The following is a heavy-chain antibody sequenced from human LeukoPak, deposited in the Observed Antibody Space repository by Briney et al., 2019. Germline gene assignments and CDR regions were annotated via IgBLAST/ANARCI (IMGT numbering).Heavy chain of an antibody. V-gene: IGHV1-69*13. CDR1: GYTFTSYG. J-gene: IGHJ4*02. CDR3: ARDLASYGDPSAFDY. CDR2: IIPIFGTA. Sequence: SVKVSCKASGYTFTSYGISWVRQAPGQGLEWMGGIIPIFGTANYAQKFQGRVTITADESTSTAYMELSSLRSEDTAVYYCARDLASYGDPSAFDYWGQGTLVTVSS. D-gene: IGHD4-17*01.